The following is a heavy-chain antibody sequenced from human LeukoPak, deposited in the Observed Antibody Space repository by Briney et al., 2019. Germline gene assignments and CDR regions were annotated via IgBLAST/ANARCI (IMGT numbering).Heavy chain of an antibody. CDR3: ARTPLGYCSSTSCPTGLGNYFDY. CDR1: GGSISSGSYY. CDR2: IYTSGST. J-gene: IGHJ4*02. D-gene: IGHD2-2*01. V-gene: IGHV4-61*02. Sequence: SQTLSLTCTVSGGSISSGSYYWSWIRQPAGKGLEWIGRIYTSGSTNYNPSLKSRVTISVDTSKNQFSLKLSSVTAADTAVYYCARTPLGYCSSTSCPTGLGNYFDYWGQGTLVTVSS.